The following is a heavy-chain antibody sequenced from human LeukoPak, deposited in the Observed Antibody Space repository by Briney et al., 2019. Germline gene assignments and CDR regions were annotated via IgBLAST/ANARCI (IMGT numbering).Heavy chain of an antibody. CDR2: IIPIFGIA. V-gene: IGHV1-69*10. CDR3: AREDTTYYDFWSGYKPLDY. Sequence: SVKVSCKASGGTFNSYAISWVRQAPGQGGEWMGRIIPIFGIANYAQKFQGRVTITADKSTSTAYMELSSLRSEDTAVYYCAREDTTYYDFWSGYKPLDYWGQGTLVTVSS. CDR1: GGTFNSYA. D-gene: IGHD3-3*01. J-gene: IGHJ4*02.